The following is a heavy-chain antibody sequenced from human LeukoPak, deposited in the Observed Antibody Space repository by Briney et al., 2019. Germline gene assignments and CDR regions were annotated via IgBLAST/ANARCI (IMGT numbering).Heavy chain of an antibody. CDR2: IYYSGST. CDR3: ARLLPLPSAYYFGY. Sequence: SETLSLTCTVSGGSISGTTHYWGWIRQPPGKGLEWSGSIYYSGSTYYNPSLKSRVTISVDTSKNQFSLKLSSVTAADTAVYYCARLLPLPSAYYFGYWGQGTRVTVSS. J-gene: IGHJ4*02. V-gene: IGHV4-39*01. CDR1: GGSISGTTHY.